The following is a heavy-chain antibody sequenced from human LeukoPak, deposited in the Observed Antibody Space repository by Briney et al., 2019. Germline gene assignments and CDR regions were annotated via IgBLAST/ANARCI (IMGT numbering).Heavy chain of an antibody. CDR1: GFTFSSYW. Sequence: PGGSLRLSCAASGFTFSSYWMYWVRQAPGKGLVWVSRITGDGSSTSYADSVEGRLTISRDNAKNTLYLQMSSLRVEDTAVYYCARGRSAYAWDYWGQGTLVTVSS. J-gene: IGHJ4*02. CDR2: ITGDGSST. V-gene: IGHV3-74*01. CDR3: ARGRSAYAWDY. D-gene: IGHD5-12*01.